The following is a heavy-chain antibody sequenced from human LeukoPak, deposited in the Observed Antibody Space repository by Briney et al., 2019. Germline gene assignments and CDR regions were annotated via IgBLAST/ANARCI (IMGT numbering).Heavy chain of an antibody. CDR1: GYSFTSYW. CDR3: ARQRSSSTRFVDY. D-gene: IGHD6-6*01. J-gene: IGHJ4*02. V-gene: IGHV5-51*01. CDR2: IYPGDSDT. Sequence: GESLKISCKGSGYSFTSYWIGWVRQMPGKGLEWMGIIYPGDSDTRYSPSFQGQVTISADKSISTTYLQWSSLKASDTAMYYCARQRSSSTRFVDYWGQGTLVTVSS.